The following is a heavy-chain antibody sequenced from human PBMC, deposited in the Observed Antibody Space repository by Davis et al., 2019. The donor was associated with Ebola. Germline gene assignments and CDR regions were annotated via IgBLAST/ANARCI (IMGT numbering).Heavy chain of an antibody. Sequence: AASVKVSCKASGYTFTSYAMHWARQAPGQRLEWMGWINAGNGNTKYSQKFQGRVTITRDTSASTAYMELSSLRSEDTAVYYCARGGEGFLEWLAWFDPWGQGTLVTVSS. D-gene: IGHD3-3*01. CDR3: ARGGEGFLEWLAWFDP. V-gene: IGHV1-3*01. CDR1: GYTFTSYA. CDR2: INAGNGNT. J-gene: IGHJ5*02.